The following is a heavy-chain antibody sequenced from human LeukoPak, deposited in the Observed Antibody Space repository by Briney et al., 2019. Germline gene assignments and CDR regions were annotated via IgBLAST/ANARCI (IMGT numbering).Heavy chain of an antibody. CDR1: GYTFTSYG. CDR2: ISAYNGNT. V-gene: IGHV1-18*01. CDR3: ARGGLLWFGELLPNWFDP. D-gene: IGHD3-10*01. Sequence: ASVKVSCKASGYTFTSYGISWVRQAPGQGLEWMGWISAYNGNTSYAQKLQGRVTMTTDTSTSTAYMELRSLRSEDTAVYYCARGGLLWFGELLPNWFDPWGQGTLVTVSS. J-gene: IGHJ5*02.